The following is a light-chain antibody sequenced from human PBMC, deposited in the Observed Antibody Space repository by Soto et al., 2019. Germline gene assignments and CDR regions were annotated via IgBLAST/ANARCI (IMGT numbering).Light chain of an antibody. CDR1: QSVSSY. J-gene: IGKJ4*01. V-gene: IGKV3-11*01. CDR2: DAS. CDR3: QPRSNWAFT. Sequence: EIVLTQSPATLSLSPGERATLSCRASQSVSSYLAWSQQKPGQAPTLLIYDASNRATGIPARFSGSGSGTDFTLTISVLEPADVAVYYCQPRSNWAFTFGGGAKGE.